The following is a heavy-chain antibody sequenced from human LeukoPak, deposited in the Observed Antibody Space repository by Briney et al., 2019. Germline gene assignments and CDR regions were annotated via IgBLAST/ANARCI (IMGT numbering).Heavy chain of an antibody. CDR1: GFTFSTYS. J-gene: IGHJ4*02. CDR3: ARVRESAAFDF. V-gene: IGHV3-64*01. Sequence: GGSLRLSCAASGFTFSTYSMHWVRQAPGKGLEFVSAISSDGDSTYYANSVKGRFTISRDNSKNTLYLQMGSLGAEDMAVYYCARVRESAAFDFWGQGTLVTVSS. CDR2: ISSDGDST. D-gene: IGHD3-10*01.